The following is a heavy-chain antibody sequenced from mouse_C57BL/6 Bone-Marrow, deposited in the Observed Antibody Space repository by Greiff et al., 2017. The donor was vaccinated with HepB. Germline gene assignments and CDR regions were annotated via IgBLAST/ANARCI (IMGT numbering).Heavy chain of an antibody. Sequence: VQLQQSGAELVKPGASVKLSCKASGYTFTSYWMQWVKQRPGQGLEWIGEIDPSDSYTNYNQKFKGKATWTVDTSSSTAYMQLSSLTSEDSAVYYCATLDSSGYDYWGQGTTLTVSS. D-gene: IGHD3-2*02. CDR3: ATLDSSGYDY. CDR2: IDPSDSYT. V-gene: IGHV1-50*01. J-gene: IGHJ2*01. CDR1: GYTFTSYW.